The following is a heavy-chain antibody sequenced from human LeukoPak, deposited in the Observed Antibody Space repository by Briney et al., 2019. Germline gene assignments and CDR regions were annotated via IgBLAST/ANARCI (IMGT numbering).Heavy chain of an antibody. CDR3: ARDSSGLPFDY. D-gene: IGHD6-19*01. J-gene: IGHJ4*02. CDR2: IKQDGSEK. CDR1: GFTFSSYW. V-gene: IGHV3-7*01. Sequence: RGSLRLSCAASGFTFSSYWMSWVRQAPGKGLEWVANIKQDGSEKYYVDSVKGRFTISRDNAKNSLYLQMNSLRAEDTAVYYCARDSSGLPFDYWGQGTLVTVSS.